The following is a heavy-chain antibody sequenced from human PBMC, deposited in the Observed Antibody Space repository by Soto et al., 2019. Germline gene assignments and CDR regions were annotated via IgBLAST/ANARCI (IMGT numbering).Heavy chain of an antibody. J-gene: IGHJ4*02. V-gene: IGHV3-23*01. CDR1: GFTFSSCA. CDR2: IGVSSDA. CDR3: AKNYFFDS. Sequence: EVQLLESGGGLVQPGESLRLCCAASGFTFSSCAMSWARQAPGKGLEWVSSIGVSSDAYYADSVKGRFTISRDNSRNTLYLQMNSLRAEDTALYYCAKNYFFDSWGQGTLVTVSS.